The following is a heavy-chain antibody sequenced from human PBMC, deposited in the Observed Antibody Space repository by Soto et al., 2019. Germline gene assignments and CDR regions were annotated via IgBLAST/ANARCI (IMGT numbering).Heavy chain of an antibody. J-gene: IGHJ6*02. CDR3: ARDTKYCSSTSCYGPTHYYYYSSGMDV. CDR2: INPSGGST. D-gene: IGHD2-2*01. CDR1: GYTFTSYY. Sequence: ASVKVSCKASGYTFTSYYMHWVRQAPGQGLEWMGIINPSGGSTSYAQKFQGRVTMTRDTSTSTVYMELSSLRSEDTAVYYCARDTKYCSSTSCYGPTHYYYYSSGMDVWGQGTTVPASS. V-gene: IGHV1-46*01.